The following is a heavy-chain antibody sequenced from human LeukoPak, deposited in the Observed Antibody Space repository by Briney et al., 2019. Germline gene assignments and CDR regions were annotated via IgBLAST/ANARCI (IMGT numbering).Heavy chain of an antibody. CDR2: IYSSGST. CDR1: GGSISSYY. J-gene: IGHJ4*02. V-gene: IGHV4-59*08. Sequence: SETLSLTCTVSGGSISSYYWTWIRQPPGKELEWTGYIYSSGSTTYNPSLKSRVAISVDTSKNQFSLKLSSVTAADTAVYYCARHRVATTFFDFWGQGSLVTVSS. D-gene: IGHD5-12*01. CDR3: ARHRVATTFFDF.